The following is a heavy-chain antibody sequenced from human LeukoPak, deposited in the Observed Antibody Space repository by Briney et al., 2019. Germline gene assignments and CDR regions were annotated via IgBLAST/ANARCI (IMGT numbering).Heavy chain of an antibody. CDR2: IYYSGIT. CDR1: GASISSYY. Sequence: WETLSLTCTVSGASISSYYWSWIRQPPGKGLEWIGYIYYSGITNYNPSLKSRVTISVDPSKNQFSLKLSYMTTADTAVYYCARLVAAAADYWGQGTLVTVSS. J-gene: IGHJ4*02. D-gene: IGHD6-13*01. V-gene: IGHV4-59*01. CDR3: ARLVAAAADY.